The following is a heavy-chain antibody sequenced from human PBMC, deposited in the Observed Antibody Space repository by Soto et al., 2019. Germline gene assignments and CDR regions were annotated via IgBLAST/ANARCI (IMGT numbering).Heavy chain of an antibody. CDR2: IIPIFGTA. J-gene: IGHJ2*01. CDR3: ARVVTVVKSFHYWYFDL. D-gene: IGHD2-15*01. Sequence: QVQLVQSGAEVKKPGSSVKVSCKASGGTFSSYAISWVRQAPGQGLEWMGGIIPIFGTANYAQKFQGRVTIPADESTSTAYMELRSLRSEDTAVYYCARVVTVVKSFHYWYFDLWGRGTLVTVSS. V-gene: IGHV1-69*12. CDR1: GGTFSSYA.